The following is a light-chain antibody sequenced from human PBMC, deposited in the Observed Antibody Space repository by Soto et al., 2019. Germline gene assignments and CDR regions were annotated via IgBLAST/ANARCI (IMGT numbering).Light chain of an antibody. CDR1: SSDVGGYNY. CDR3: CSYAGSYV. V-gene: IGLV2-11*01. Sequence: QSVLAQPRGVSGSPRQSVTISCAGTSSDVGGYNYVSWYQQHPGKAPKLMIYDVSKRPSGVPDRFSGSKSGNTASLTISGLQAEDEADYYCCSYAGSYVFGTGTKVTVL. J-gene: IGLJ1*01. CDR2: DVS.